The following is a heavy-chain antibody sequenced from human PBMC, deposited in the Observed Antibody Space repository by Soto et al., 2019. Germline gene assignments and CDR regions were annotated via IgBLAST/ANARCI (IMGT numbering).Heavy chain of an antibody. Sequence: SLKVSCKASGGTFRSYTISWVRQDPGQGLEWMGRIIPILGIANYAQKFQGRVTITADKSTSTAYMELSSLRSEDTAVYYCARDSAALLWFGELSSLVSELGNWFDPWG. CDR3: ARDSAALLWFGELSSLVSELGNWFDP. CDR1: GGTFRSYT. J-gene: IGHJ5*02. CDR2: IIPILGIA. V-gene: IGHV1-69*04. D-gene: IGHD3-10*01.